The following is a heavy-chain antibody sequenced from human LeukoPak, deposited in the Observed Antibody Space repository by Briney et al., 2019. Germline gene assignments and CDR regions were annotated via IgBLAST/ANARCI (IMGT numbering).Heavy chain of an antibody. CDR3: ARDPSYGSGWSFSSGSYSPDAFDI. CDR1: GGSISSYY. D-gene: IGHD1-26*01. V-gene: IGHV4-59*12. CDR2: IYYSGST. Sequence: KPSETLSLTCTVSGGSISSYYWSWIRQPPGKGLEWIGYIYYSGSTNYNPPLKSRVTISVDTSKNQFSLKLSSVTAADTAVYYCARDPSYGSGWSFSSGSYSPDAFDIWGQGTMVTVSS. J-gene: IGHJ3*02.